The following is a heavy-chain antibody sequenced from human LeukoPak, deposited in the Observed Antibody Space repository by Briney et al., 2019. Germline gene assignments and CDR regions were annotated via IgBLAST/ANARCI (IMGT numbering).Heavy chain of an antibody. CDR1: GGSISSYY. J-gene: IGHJ4*02. CDR3: ARGPLPDYYDSRGSLDY. D-gene: IGHD3-22*01. CDR2: IYYSGST. Sequence: PSETLSLTCTVSGGSISSYYLSWIRQPPGKGLEWIGYIYYSGSTNYNPSLKSRVTISVDTSKNQFSLKLSSVTAADTAVYYCARGPLPDYYDSRGSLDYWGQGTLVTVSS. V-gene: IGHV4-59*01.